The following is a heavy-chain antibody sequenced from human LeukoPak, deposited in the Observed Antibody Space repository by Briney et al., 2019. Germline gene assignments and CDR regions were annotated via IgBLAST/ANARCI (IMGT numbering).Heavy chain of an antibody. CDR3: ARAQPGYYDISGRYYFHY. CDR2: IVSTSSLM. Sequence: GGSLRLSCVASGFTFSTYNMNWVRQAPGKGLEWVSSIVSTSSLMSYSDSVKGRFTISRDNAKNSVYLQMNSLRVEDTAVYYCARAQPGYYDISGRYYFHYWGQGTLVTVSS. V-gene: IGHV3-21*01. J-gene: IGHJ4*02. D-gene: IGHD3-22*01. CDR1: GFTFSTYN.